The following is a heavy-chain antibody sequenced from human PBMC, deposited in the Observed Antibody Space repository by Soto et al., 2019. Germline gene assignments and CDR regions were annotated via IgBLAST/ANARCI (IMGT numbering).Heavy chain of an antibody. CDR2: ISSSSSYI. CDR3: AGGADIVATIPGDAFDI. D-gene: IGHD5-12*01. Sequence: EVQLVESGGGLVKPGGSLRLSCAASGFTFSSYSMNWVRQAPGKGLEWVSSISSSSSYIYYADSVKGRFTISRDNAKNSLYLQRNSLGAEDTAVYYCAGGADIVATIPGDAFDIWGEGTMVTVSS. CDR1: GFTFSSYS. J-gene: IGHJ3*02. V-gene: IGHV3-21*01.